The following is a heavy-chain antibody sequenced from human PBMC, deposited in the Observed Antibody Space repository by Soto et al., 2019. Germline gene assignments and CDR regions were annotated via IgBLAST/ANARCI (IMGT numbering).Heavy chain of an antibody. Sequence: SETLSLTCTVSGGSISSGDYYWSWIRQPPGKGLEWIGYIYYSGSTYYNPSLKSRVTISVDTSKSQFSLKLSSVTAADTAVYYCARDPHGRYYDSSGYSDYWGQGTLVTVSS. CDR1: GGSISSGDYY. J-gene: IGHJ4*02. D-gene: IGHD3-22*01. CDR2: IYYSGST. CDR3: ARDPHGRYYDSSGYSDY. V-gene: IGHV4-30-4*01.